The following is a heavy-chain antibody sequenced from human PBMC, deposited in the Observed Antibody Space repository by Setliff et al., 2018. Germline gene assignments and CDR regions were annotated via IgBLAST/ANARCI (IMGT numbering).Heavy chain of an antibody. V-gene: IGHV1-46*01. CDR3: ARDVFPYHYEGAFDI. Sequence: GASMKVSCKASGYTFTSHYMHWVRQAPGLGLEWMGTINPSSGRTSYAQKFQGRVTMTRDTSTSTVYMDMSSLRSEDTAAYYCARDVFPYHYEGAFDIWGQGTMVTVSS. CDR2: INPSSGRT. CDR1: GYTFTSHY. J-gene: IGHJ3*02. D-gene: IGHD3-22*01.